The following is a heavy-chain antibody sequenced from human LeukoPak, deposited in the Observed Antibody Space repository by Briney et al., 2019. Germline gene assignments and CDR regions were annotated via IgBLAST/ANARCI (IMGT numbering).Heavy chain of an antibody. V-gene: IGHV3-11*01. CDR3: AREARGSGRDFDY. J-gene: IGHJ4*02. Sequence: GGSLRLSCAAPGFSFSDFYMSWIRQAPGMGLEWISYIGTRSNPIYYADSVKGRFTISRDDAKNSLYLQMNSLRGEDTAVYFCAREARGSGRDFDYWGQGILVTVSS. D-gene: IGHD1-26*01. CDR2: IGTRSNPI. CDR1: GFSFSDFY.